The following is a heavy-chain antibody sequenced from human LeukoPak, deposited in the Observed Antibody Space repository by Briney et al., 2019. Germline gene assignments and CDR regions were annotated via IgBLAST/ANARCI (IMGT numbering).Heavy chain of an antibody. CDR2: ISSSSSTI. D-gene: IGHD3-22*01. J-gene: IGHJ4*02. Sequence: GGTLRLSCAASGFSFSSYIMNWVRQAPGKGLEWVSHISSSSSTIYYADSVKGRFTISRDNAKNSLYLQMNSLRAEDTAVYYCARGPTYYDTSAYSPLFDYWGQGTLVTVSS. V-gene: IGHV3-48*04. CDR1: GFSFSSYI. CDR3: ARGPTYYDTSAYSPLFDY.